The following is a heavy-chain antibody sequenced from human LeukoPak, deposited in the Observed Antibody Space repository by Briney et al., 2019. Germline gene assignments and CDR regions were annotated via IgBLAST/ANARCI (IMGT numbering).Heavy chain of an antibody. Sequence: ASVKVSSKASGGTFSSYAITWVRQAPGQGLEWMGRIIPIFGTANYAQKFQGRVTITTDQSTSTAYMELSTLRSDDTAVYYCARERPPGDSSSWFLEGYFDIWGQGTLVTVSS. CDR2: IIPIFGTA. CDR3: ARERPPGDSSSWFLEGYFDI. V-gene: IGHV1-69*05. D-gene: IGHD6-13*01. CDR1: GGTFSSYA. J-gene: IGHJ4*02.